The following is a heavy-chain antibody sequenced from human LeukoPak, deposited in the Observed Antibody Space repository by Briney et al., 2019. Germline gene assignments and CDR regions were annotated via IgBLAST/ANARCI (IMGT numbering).Heavy chain of an antibody. CDR3: AKARDSSGWYYFDY. CDR2: ISGSGGST. D-gene: IGHD6-19*01. CDR1: GFTFSSYA. J-gene: IGHJ4*02. Sequence: GGSLRLSCAASGFTFSSYAMGWVRQAPGKGLEWVSAISGSGGSTYYADSVKGRFTISRDNSKNTLYLQMNSLRAEDTAVYYCAKARDSSGWYYFDYWGQGTLVTVSS. V-gene: IGHV3-23*01.